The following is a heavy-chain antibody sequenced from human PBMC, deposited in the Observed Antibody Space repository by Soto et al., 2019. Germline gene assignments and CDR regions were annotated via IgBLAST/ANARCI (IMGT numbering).Heavy chain of an antibody. V-gene: IGHV1-18*01. CDR1: GYTFTSYG. Sequence: ASVKVSCKASGYTFTSYGISWVRQAPGQGLEWMGWISAYNGNTNYAQKLQGRVTMTTDTSTSTAYMELRSLRSDDTAVYYRAREYYGSGSYYYYYYYGMDVWGQGTTVTVSS. D-gene: IGHD3-10*01. CDR3: AREYYGSGSYYYYYYYGMDV. J-gene: IGHJ6*02. CDR2: ISAYNGNT.